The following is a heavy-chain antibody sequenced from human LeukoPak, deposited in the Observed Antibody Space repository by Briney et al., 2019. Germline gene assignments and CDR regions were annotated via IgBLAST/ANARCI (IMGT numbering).Heavy chain of an antibody. D-gene: IGHD3-22*01. Sequence: GGSLRLSCAASGFTFSSYAMSWVRQAPGKGLEWVSAISGSGGSTYYADSVKGRFTISRDNSKNTLYLQMNSLRAEDTAVYYCAKTFITMIVVVIPTAFAYWGQGTLVTVSS. CDR2: ISGSGGST. CDR3: AKTFITMIVVVIPTAFAY. V-gene: IGHV3-23*01. J-gene: IGHJ4*02. CDR1: GFTFSSYA.